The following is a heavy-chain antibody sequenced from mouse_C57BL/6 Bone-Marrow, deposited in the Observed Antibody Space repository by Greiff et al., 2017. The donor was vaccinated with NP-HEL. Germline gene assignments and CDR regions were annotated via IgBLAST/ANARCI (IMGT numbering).Heavy chain of an antibody. CDR2: IYPRSGNT. CDR3: ARKGYYGSSYNFDY. D-gene: IGHD1-1*01. J-gene: IGHJ2*01. V-gene: IGHV1-81*01. CDR1: GYTFTSYG. Sequence: VQLVESGAELARPGASVKLSCKASGYTFTSYGISWVKQRTGQGLEWIGEIYPRSGNTYYNEKFKGKATLTADKSSSTAYMELRSLTSEDSAVYFCARKGYYGSSYNFDYWGQGTTLTVSS.